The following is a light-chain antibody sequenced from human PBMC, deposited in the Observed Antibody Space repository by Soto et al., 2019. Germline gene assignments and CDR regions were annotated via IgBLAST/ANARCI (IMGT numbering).Light chain of an antibody. CDR1: SSNIGAGYD. V-gene: IGLV1-40*01. J-gene: IGLJ1*01. CDR2: GTT. CDR3: HSYDSSLSASV. Sequence: QSVLTQTPSVSAAPGQRVTISCTGRSSNIGAGYDVHWYQHLPGTAPKLLIYGTTNRPSGVPDRFSGSKSGISASLAITGLQAEDEADYYCHSYDSSLSASVFGAGTKVTVL.